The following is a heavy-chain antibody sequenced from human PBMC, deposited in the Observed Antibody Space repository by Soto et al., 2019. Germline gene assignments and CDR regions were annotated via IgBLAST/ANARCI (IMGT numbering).Heavy chain of an antibody. CDR1: GFTFSSYG. D-gene: IGHD3-22*01. Sequence: PGGSLRLSCAASGFTFSSYGMHWVRQAPGKGLEWVAVISYDGSNKYYADSVKGRFTISRDNSKNTLYLQMNSLRAEDTAVYYSAKDSHDSSGYYYYFDYWGQGTLVTVSS. CDR2: ISYDGSNK. V-gene: IGHV3-30*18. J-gene: IGHJ4*02. CDR3: AKDSHDSSGYYYYFDY.